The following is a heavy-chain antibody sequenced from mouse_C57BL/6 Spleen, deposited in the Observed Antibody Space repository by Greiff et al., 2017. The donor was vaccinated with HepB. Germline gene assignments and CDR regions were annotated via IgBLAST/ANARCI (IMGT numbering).Heavy chain of an antibody. CDR3: ARVGSGDAMDY. J-gene: IGHJ4*01. V-gene: IGHV1-52*01. CDR2: IDPSDSET. Sequence: VQLQQPGAELVRPGSSVKLSCKASGYTFTSYWMHWVKQRPIQGLEWIGNIDPSDSETHYNQKFKDKATLTVDKSSSTAYMQLSSLTSEDSAVYYCARVGSGDAMDYWGQGTSVTVSS. D-gene: IGHD3-2*02. CDR1: GYTFTSYW.